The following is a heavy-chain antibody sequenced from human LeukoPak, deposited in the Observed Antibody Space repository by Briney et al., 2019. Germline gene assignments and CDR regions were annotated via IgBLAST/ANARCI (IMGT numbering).Heavy chain of an antibody. V-gene: IGHV4-30-4*01. D-gene: IGHD5-18*01. CDR3: ARSTAMVTRYFDY. J-gene: IGHJ4*02. Sequence: PSETLSLTCTVSGGSISSGDYYWSWIRQPPGKGLEWIGYIYYSGSTYYNPSLKSRVTISVDTSKNQFSLKLSSVTAADTAVYYCARSTAMVTRYFDYWGQGTLVTVSS. CDR1: GGSISSGDYY. CDR2: IYYSGST.